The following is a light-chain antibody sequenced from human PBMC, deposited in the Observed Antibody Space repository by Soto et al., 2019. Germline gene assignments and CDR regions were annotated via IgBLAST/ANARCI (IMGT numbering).Light chain of an antibody. Sequence: EIVMTQSPATLSVSPGERSTLSCRASQSISSNLVWYQQKAGQAPRLLIYGASTRATGIPARFSGSGSGTDFTLTISSLEPEDAAVYYCQQRSNWPPITFGQGTRLEIK. J-gene: IGKJ5*01. CDR1: QSISSN. CDR2: GAS. CDR3: QQRSNWPPIT. V-gene: IGKV3-11*01.